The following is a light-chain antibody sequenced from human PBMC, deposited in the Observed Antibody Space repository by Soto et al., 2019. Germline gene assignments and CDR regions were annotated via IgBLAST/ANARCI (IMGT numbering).Light chain of an antibody. CDR1: HTIGTD. CDR2: AAS. CDR3: QKSYNIPYT. V-gene: IGKV1-39*01. J-gene: IGKJ2*01. Sequence: DIQMTQSPSSLSASVGDRVTITCRASHTIGTDLNWYQQKPGKAPKLLIYAASNLQSGVPSRFSGSGSGTDFTLTISSLQPEDFATYYCQKSYNIPYTFGQGTKLEI.